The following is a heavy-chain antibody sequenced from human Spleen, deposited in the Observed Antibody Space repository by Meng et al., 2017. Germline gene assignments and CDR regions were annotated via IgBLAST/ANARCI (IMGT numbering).Heavy chain of an antibody. CDR1: QFNSSSCG. V-gene: IGHV3-30*10. CDR2: ISHDANYK. Sequence: QVQLGESGGGVVQPGRSLRLSCVASQFNSSSCGMHWVRQAPGKGLEWVTVISHDANYKYYTDSVKGRFTISRDNSNNILYLQMNSLRIEDTTVYYCARESTGRLDYWGQGTLVTVSS. CDR3: ARESTGRLDY. J-gene: IGHJ4*02. D-gene: IGHD4-17*01.